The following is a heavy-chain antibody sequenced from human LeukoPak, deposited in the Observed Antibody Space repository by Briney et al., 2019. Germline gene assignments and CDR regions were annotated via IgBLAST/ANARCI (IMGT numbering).Heavy chain of an antibody. D-gene: IGHD3-10*01. J-gene: IGHJ4*02. Sequence: SETLSLTCTVSGGSISSSSYYWGWLRQPPGKGLEWIGSIYYSGSPYYNPSLKSRVTISVDTSKNQFSLKLSSVTAADTAVYYCARLPSAGEYYFDYWGQGTLVTVSS. CDR3: ARLPSAGEYYFDY. V-gene: IGHV4-39*01. CDR1: GGSISSSSYY. CDR2: IYYSGSP.